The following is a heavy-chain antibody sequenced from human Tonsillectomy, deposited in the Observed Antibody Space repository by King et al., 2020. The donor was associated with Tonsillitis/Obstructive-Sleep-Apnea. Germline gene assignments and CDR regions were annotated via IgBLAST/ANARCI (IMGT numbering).Heavy chain of an antibody. V-gene: IGHV3-9*01. J-gene: IGHJ4*02. CDR3: VKGPYYYDSSGYYYDY. D-gene: IGHD3-22*01. CDR1: GFTFDEYA. CDR2: ISCNSGXI. Sequence: VQLVESGGGLVQPGRSQRLSCAASGFTFDEYAMHWVRQTPGKGLEWVSGISCNSGXIGYADSVKGRFTISRDNAKNSLYLQMNSLXAEDTALYYCVKGPYYYDSSGYYYDYWGQGTLVTVSS.